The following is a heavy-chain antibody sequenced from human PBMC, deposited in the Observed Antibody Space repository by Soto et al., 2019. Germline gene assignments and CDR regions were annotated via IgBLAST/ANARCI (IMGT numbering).Heavy chain of an antibody. CDR1: GFTFSSYD. J-gene: IGHJ3*02. Sequence: PGGSLRLSCAASGFTFSSYDMHWVRQATGKGLEWVSAIGTAGDTYYPGSVKGRFTISRDSSKNTLYLQMNSLRAEDTAVYYCAKGNSWSPALVLDIWGQGTMVTVSS. V-gene: IGHV3-13*01. CDR2: IGTAGDT. D-gene: IGHD1-7*01. CDR3: AKGNSWSPALVLDI.